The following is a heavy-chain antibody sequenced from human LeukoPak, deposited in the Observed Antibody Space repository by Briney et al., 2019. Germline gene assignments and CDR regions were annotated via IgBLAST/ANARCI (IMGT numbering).Heavy chain of an antibody. CDR3: ARGGDFSASPTLY. Sequence: SETLSLTCTVSGGSISVYYWSWIRQPPGKGLEWIGDIYNGGSTNYNPSLKSRVTLSVDTSKNQFSLKMTSVTAADTAVYYCARGGDFSASPTLYWGQGTLVTVSS. CDR2: IYNGGST. D-gene: IGHD3-10*01. J-gene: IGHJ4*02. V-gene: IGHV4-59*01. CDR1: GGSISVYY.